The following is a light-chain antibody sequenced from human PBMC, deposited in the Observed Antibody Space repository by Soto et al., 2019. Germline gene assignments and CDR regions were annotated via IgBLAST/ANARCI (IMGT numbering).Light chain of an antibody. CDR1: QSISSN. CDR2: GAS. CDR3: QQYNQWPGT. J-gene: IGKJ1*01. Sequence: EIVLTQSPATLSFSPGESATLSCRASQSISSNLAWYQQKPGQSPRLLIYGASSRATGVPVRFSGSGSGVDFTLTISGLQSEDFAVYHCQQYNQWPGTFGQGTKVDIK. V-gene: IGKV3-15*01.